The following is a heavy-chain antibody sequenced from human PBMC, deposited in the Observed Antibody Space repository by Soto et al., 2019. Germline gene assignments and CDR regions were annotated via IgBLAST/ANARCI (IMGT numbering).Heavy chain of an antibody. Sequence: ASVKVSCKASGYSFTSCDINWVRQATGQGLEWMGWMNPNSGNTGYAQKFQDRVTMTRDTSVSTAYLELRSLRSEDTAVYYCARPPYYYDSSGYVFGMDVWGQGTTVTVSS. J-gene: IGHJ6*02. V-gene: IGHV1-8*01. CDR1: GYSFTSCD. CDR2: MNPNSGNT. CDR3: ARPPYYYDSSGYVFGMDV. D-gene: IGHD3-22*01.